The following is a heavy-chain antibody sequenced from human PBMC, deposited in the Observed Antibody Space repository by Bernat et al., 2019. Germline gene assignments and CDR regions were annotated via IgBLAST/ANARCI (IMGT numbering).Heavy chain of an antibody. Sequence: QVQLVESGGGVVQPGRSLRLSCAASGFTFSSYAMHWVRQAPGKGLEWVAVTSYDGSNKYYADSVKGRFTISRDNSKNTLYLQMNSLRAEDTAVYYCARDPSGGYFDWLLSWGQGTLVTVSS. V-gene: IGHV3-30-3*01. CDR2: TSYDGSNK. CDR1: GFTFSSYA. D-gene: IGHD3-9*01. J-gene: IGHJ5*02. CDR3: ARDPSGGYFDWLLS.